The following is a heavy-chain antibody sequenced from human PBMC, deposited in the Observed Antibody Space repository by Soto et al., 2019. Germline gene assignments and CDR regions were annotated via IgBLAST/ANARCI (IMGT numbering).Heavy chain of an antibody. V-gene: IGHV4-34*01. CDR1: GGSFRGYY. D-gene: IGHD3-10*01. CDR2: INHSGSS. Sequence: ASETLSLTCSVSGGSFRGYYWGWVRQPPGKGLEWIGEINHSGSSNYHPSLKSRVTISVATSKNQFSLTVNSVTPADTAVYYCARGEITLLGGMDVWGQGTTVTVSS. CDR3: ARGEITLLGGMDV. J-gene: IGHJ6*02.